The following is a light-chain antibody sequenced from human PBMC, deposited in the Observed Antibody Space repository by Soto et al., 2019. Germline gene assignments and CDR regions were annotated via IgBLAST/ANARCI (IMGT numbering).Light chain of an antibody. CDR2: DAS. Sequence: EILLTQSPGTLSLSPGARATLSCRGSQSVSSRNLAWYQQKHGQAPRILMYDASTRATGIPARFSGSVSGTDGTITISRLEKEDCAVYYCQQYGSSTRTFGQGTKVDI. J-gene: IGKJ1*01. CDR1: QSVSSRN. V-gene: IGKV3-20*01. CDR3: QQYGSSTRT.